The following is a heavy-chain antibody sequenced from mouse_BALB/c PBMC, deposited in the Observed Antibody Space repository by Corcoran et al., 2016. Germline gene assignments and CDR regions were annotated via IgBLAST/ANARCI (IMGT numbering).Heavy chain of an antibody. D-gene: IGHD2-1*01. Sequence: QVQLQQSGAELMKPGASVKISCKATGYTFSSYWIEWVKQRPGHGREWIGEILPGSGSTNYNEKFKGKATFTADTSSNTAYMQLSSLTSEDSAVYYCSRSGYGNYRAYWGQGTLVTVSA. V-gene: IGHV1-9*01. CDR1: GYTFSSYW. J-gene: IGHJ3*01. CDR2: ILPGSGST. CDR3: SRSGYGNYRAY.